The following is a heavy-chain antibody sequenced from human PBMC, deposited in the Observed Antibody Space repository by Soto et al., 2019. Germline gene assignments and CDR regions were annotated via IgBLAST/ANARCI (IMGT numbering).Heavy chain of an antibody. V-gene: IGHV3-23*01. Sequence: PGGSLRPSCAASGFIFSDFAMSWVRQAPGKGLEWVSSISGSAGTTYYADSVKGRFTISRDNSKNTLYLQMNTLRAEDTAVYYCPKWPNIWATMYYFDYWGQGTL. J-gene: IGHJ4*02. CDR3: PKWPNIWATMYYFDY. CDR1: GFIFSDFA. CDR2: ISGSAGTT. D-gene: IGHD3-16*01.